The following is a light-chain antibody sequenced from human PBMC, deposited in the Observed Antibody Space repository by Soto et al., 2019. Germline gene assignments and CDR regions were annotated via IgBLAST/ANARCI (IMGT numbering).Light chain of an antibody. J-gene: IGKJ5*01. Sequence: DIQMTQSPSSLSASVGDRITITCRASENIARHLNWYQQKPGKAPNLLIYAASNLQNGVPLRFRGGGSGTDFTLTISNLQPEDFATYYCQQSYSTLSITFGQGTPVEIK. CDR2: AAS. CDR1: ENIARH. V-gene: IGKV1-39*01. CDR3: QQSYSTLSIT.